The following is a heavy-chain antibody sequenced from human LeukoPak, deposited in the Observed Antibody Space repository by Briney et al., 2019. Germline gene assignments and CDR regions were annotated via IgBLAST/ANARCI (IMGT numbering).Heavy chain of an antibody. V-gene: IGHV1-18*04. D-gene: IGHD3-3*01. CDR3: ARGQDYDFWSGYYSYYYYYMDV. CDR2: ISAYNGNT. CDR1: GYTFTGHY. Sequence: GASVKVSCKASGYTFTGHYMHWVRQAPGQGLEWMGWISAYNGNTNYAQKLQGRVTMTTDTSTSTAYMELRSLRSDDTAVYYCARGQDYDFWSGYYSYYYYYMDVWGKGTTVTVSS. J-gene: IGHJ6*03.